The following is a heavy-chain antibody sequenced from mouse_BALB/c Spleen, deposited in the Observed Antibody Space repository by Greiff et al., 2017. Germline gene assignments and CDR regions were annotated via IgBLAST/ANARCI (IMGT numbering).Heavy chain of an antibody. D-gene: IGHD4-1*01. J-gene: IGHJ4*01. Sequence: VKLVESGPGLVAPSQSLSITCTVSGFSLTSYGVHWVRQPPGKGLEWLGVIWAGGSTNYNSALMSRLSISKDNSKSQVFLKMNSLQTDDTAMYYCARENWDVGYYAMDYWGQGTSVTVSS. CDR1: GFSLTSYG. V-gene: IGHV2-9*02. CDR2: IWAGGST. CDR3: ARENWDVGYYAMDY.